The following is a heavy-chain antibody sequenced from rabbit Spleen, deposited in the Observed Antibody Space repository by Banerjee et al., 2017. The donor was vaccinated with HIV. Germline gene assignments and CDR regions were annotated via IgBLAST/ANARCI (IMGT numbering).Heavy chain of an antibody. CDR3: ARDTGSSFSSYGMDL. D-gene: IGHD8-1*01. V-gene: IGHV1S45*01. J-gene: IGHJ6*01. CDR1: GFSFSYW. CDR2: IDSGSSGST. Sequence: QEQLVESGGGLVQPEGSLTLTCTASGFSFSYWICWVRQAPGKGLEWIACIDSGSSGSTWYASWAKGRFTISTPSATTLTLQMTSLTVADTATYFCARDTGSSFSSYGMDLWGPGTLVTVS.